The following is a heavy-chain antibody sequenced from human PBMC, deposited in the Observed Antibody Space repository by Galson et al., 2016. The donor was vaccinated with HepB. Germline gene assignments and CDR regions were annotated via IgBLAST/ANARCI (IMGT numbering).Heavy chain of an antibody. CDR1: GFIFSSYG. CDR3: ARESIEGSGWYCLDN. Sequence: SLRLSCAASGFIFSSYGMHWVRQAPGKGLEWVAFMWYDGSNNYYADSVKGRFTISRDNSKNTLYLQMNNLRAEDTAVYYCARESIEGSGWYCLDNWGQGTLVTVSS. V-gene: IGHV3-33*01. J-gene: IGHJ4*02. CDR2: MWYDGSNN. D-gene: IGHD6-19*01.